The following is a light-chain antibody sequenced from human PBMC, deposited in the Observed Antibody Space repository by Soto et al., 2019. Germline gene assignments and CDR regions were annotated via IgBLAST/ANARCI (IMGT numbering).Light chain of an antibody. CDR3: QQYNNWPQT. Sequence: EIVMTQSPATLSVSPGERATFSCRASQSVSSNLAWYQQKPGQAPRLLIYDASTRATGIPAWFSGSGSGTEFTLTISSLQSEDFAVYYCQQYNNWPQTFGQGTKVDIK. V-gene: IGKV3-15*01. J-gene: IGKJ1*01. CDR1: QSVSSN. CDR2: DAS.